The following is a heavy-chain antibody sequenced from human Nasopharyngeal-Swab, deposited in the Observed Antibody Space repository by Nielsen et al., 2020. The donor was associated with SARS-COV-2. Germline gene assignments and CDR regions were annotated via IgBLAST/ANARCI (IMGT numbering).Heavy chain of an antibody. D-gene: IGHD3-10*01. J-gene: IGHJ4*02. CDR2: INPSGGST. CDR3: AREMGYYGSGSYRPFDY. V-gene: IGHV1-46*01. Sequence: ASVKVSCKASGYTFTSYYIHWVRQAPGQGPEWMGIINPSGGSTSYAQKFQGLVTMTRDTSTSTVYMELSSLRSEDTAVYYCAREMGYYGSGSYRPFDYWGQGTLVTVSS. CDR1: GYTFTSYY.